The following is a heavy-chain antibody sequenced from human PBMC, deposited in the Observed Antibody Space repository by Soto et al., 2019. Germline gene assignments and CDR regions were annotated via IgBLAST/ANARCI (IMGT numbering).Heavy chain of an antibody. Sequence: GGSLRLSCSVSGFTFSKYAMHWVRQAPGKGLEYVSGITSDGDSTWHADSVKDRFTISRDNSKNTLFLQMSSLRVEDTAIYFCVKGNQLLRYYFEFWGPGTLVTVS. V-gene: IGHV3-64D*06. CDR3: VKGNQLLRYYFEF. D-gene: IGHD2-15*01. CDR2: ITSDGDST. J-gene: IGHJ4*03. CDR1: GFTFSKYA.